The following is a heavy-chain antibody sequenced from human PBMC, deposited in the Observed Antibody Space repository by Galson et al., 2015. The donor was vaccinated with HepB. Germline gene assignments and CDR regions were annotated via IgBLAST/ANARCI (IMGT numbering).Heavy chain of an antibody. CDR2: ISADSGST. CDR1: GYMFIGYY. Sequence: SVKVSCKASGYMFIGYYMHWVRQAPGQGLEWMGRISADSGSTDYAQKFEGRFTMTRDRSISTVYMELRGLTSGDTAVYYCARDVQPDFWGQGTLVTVST. V-gene: IGHV1-2*06. J-gene: IGHJ4*02. CDR3: ARDVQPDF. D-gene: IGHD2-2*01.